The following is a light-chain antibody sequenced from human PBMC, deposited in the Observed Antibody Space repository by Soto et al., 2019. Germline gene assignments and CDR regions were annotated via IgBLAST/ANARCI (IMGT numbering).Light chain of an antibody. Sequence: DIVLTQSPDSLAVSLGERATINCKSSQSVLSSSNNKNYLAWYQQKPGQPPKLLIYWASTRESGVPGRFSGSGAGTDFTLTISGLHDEEAAVYYWQQYNRRPLTFGQGTKVEIK. V-gene: IGKV4-1*01. J-gene: IGKJ4*01. CDR3: QQYNRRPLT. CDR1: QSVLSSSNNKNY. CDR2: WAS.